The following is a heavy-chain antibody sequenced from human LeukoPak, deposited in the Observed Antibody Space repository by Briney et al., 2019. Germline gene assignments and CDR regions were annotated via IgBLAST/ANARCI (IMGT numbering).Heavy chain of an antibody. CDR3: ARLITTSGWYEDY. D-gene: IGHD6-19*01. J-gene: IGHJ4*02. Sequence: GGSLRLSCAASGFTLRNYAMTWVRQAPGKGLEWVSTITGSNGGTNYADSVKGRFTISRDNSKNTLYLQMNSLRAEDTTVYFCARLITTSGWYEDYWGQGTLATVSP. V-gene: IGHV3-23*01. CDR1: GFTLRNYA. CDR2: ITGSNGGT.